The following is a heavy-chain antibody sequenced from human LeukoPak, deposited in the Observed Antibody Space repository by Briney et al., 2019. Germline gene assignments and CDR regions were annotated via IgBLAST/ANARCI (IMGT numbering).Heavy chain of an antibody. CDR3: ARDRVEYDDLPRAFDI. CDR1: GYTFTNYG. CDR2: INTYNGNT. D-gene: IGHD4-17*01. Sequence: ASVKVSCKASGYTFTNYGITWVRQAPGQGLEWMGWINTYNGNTNYAQKLQGRVTMTTDTSTSTAYMELRSLRSDDTAVYYCARDRVEYDDLPRAFDIWGQGTMVTVSS. V-gene: IGHV1-18*01. J-gene: IGHJ3*02.